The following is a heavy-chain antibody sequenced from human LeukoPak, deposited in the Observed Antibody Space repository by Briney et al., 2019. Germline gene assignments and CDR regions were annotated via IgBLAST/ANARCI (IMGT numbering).Heavy chain of an antibody. CDR3: ARFFHYGPYDAFDI. CDR2: INPNSGGT. D-gene: IGHD3-10*01. V-gene: IGHV1-2*02. Sequence: GASVTVSCKASGYTFTGYYMHWVRQAPGQGLEWMGWINPNSGGTNYAQKFQGRVTMTRDTSISTAYMELSRLRSDDTAVYYCARFFHYGPYDAFDIWGQGTMVTVSS. CDR1: GYTFTGYY. J-gene: IGHJ3*02.